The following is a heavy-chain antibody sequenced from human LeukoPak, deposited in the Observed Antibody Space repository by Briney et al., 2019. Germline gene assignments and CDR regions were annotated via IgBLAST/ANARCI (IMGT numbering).Heavy chain of an antibody. D-gene: IGHD6-13*01. CDR1: GYTFTGYY. V-gene: IGHV1-2*02. CDR3: AADHYSSSWYGGAFDI. J-gene: IGHJ3*02. Sequence: ASVKVSCKASGYTFTGYYMHWVRQAPGQGLECMGWINPNSGNTNYAQKFQERVTITRDMSTSTAYMELSSLRSEDTAVYYCAADHYSSSWYGGAFDIWGQGTMVTVSS. CDR2: INPNSGNT.